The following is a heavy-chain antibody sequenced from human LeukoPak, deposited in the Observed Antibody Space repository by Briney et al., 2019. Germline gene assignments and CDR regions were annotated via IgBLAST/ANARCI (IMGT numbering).Heavy chain of an antibody. D-gene: IGHD2-21*02. Sequence: GGSLRLSCAASGFTFSSYGMHWVRQAPGKGLEWVALTSNDGNHKSYSDSVKGRFTISRDNSTSTLYLQMSSLRADDTAVYYCTKTYCSNNCYSYFQHWGQGTLVTVSS. CDR1: GFTFSSYG. V-gene: IGHV3-30*18. CDR3: TKTYCSNNCYSYFQH. CDR2: TSNDGNHK. J-gene: IGHJ1*01.